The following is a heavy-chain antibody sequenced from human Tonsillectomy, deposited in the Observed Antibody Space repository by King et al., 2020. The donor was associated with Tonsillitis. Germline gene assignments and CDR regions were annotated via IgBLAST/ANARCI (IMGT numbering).Heavy chain of an antibody. Sequence: QLVQSGAEVKKPGSSVKVSCKASGGTLSNYTISWVRQAPGQGLEWMGGIIPIFGIAKYAQKFQGRVAITADESTSTAYSELSSLRSEDTAVYYCARDRRDCTNGVCSYAYYYYMDVWGKGTTVTVSS. J-gene: IGHJ6*03. CDR3: ARDRRDCTNGVCSYAYYYYMDV. V-gene: IGHV1-69*12. D-gene: IGHD2-8*01. CDR1: GGTLSNYT. CDR2: IIPIFGIA.